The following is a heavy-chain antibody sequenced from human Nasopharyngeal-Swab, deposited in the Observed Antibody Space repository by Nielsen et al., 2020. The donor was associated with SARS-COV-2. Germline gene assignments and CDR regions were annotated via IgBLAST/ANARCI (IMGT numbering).Heavy chain of an antibody. CDR3: ARGPYESSGYWGYFFDY. CDR1: GDSISSGVSS. Sequence: SETLSLTCTVSGDSISSGVSSWSWIRQPPGKGLEWIGYIYHSGSTDYNASLKSRVTISVDRSKNQFSLKLTSVTAADSAVYFCARGPYESSGYWGYFFDYWGQGTLVTVSS. D-gene: IGHD3-22*01. CDR2: IYHSGST. V-gene: IGHV4-30-2*01. J-gene: IGHJ4*02.